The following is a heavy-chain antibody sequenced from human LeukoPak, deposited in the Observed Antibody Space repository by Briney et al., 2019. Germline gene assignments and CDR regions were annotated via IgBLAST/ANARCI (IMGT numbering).Heavy chain of an antibody. V-gene: IGHV3-66*01. CDR3: ARGQIDLLRNYFDS. J-gene: IGHJ4*02. D-gene: IGHD3-22*01. Sequence: GGSLRLSCAASGFIVSHKYMAWVRQAPGKGLEWLSIIYTAGNTVSAESVKGRFIISRDNSGNTVHLQMNSLRDDDTAVYYCARGQIDLLRNYFDSWGPGTLVAVSS. CDR1: GFIVSHKY. CDR2: IYTAGNT.